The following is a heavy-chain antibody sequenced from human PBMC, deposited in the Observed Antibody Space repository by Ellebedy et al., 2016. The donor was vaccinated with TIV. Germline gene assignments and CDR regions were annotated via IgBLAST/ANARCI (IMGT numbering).Heavy chain of an antibody. J-gene: IGHJ4*02. CDR1: GLTFSSYA. Sequence: PGGSLRLSCAASGLTFSSYAMSWVRQAPGQGLEWVSVIGGRGGDAYYADSVRGRFTISRDNSNNVLFLQMDRLRAWDKALYYCARDRGTSGSYYWGRGTRVTVSS. D-gene: IGHD6-19*01. CDR3: ARDRGTSGSYY. CDR2: IGGRGGDA. V-gene: IGHV3-23*01.